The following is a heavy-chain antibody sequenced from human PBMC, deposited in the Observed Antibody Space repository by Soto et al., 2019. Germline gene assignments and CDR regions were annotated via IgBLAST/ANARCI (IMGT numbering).Heavy chain of an antibody. Sequence: SETLSLTCTVSGGSISSGGYYWSWIRQHPGKGLEWIAYVYYSGNTYYNPSLKSRASISVDTSKNQFSLKLSSVTAADTAVYYCARTSLSGTLDYWGQGTLVTVSS. J-gene: IGHJ4*02. CDR2: VYYSGNT. D-gene: IGHD2-2*01. CDR1: GGSISSGGYY. CDR3: ARTSLSGTLDY. V-gene: IGHV4-31*03.